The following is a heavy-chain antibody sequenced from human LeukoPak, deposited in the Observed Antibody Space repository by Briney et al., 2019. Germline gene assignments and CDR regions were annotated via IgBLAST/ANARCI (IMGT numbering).Heavy chain of an antibody. D-gene: IGHD5-12*01. Sequence: SGGSLRLSCAASGFTFSNSWLHWVRHAPGKGLVWVSRINERGSSTSYADSVKGRFTISRDNAKNTLYLQMNNLRADDTAVYYCAGGRLVATSKAVAIDYWGQGTLVTVSS. CDR2: INERGSST. CDR3: AGGRLVATSKAVAIDY. V-gene: IGHV3-74*01. CDR1: GFTFSNSW. J-gene: IGHJ4*02.